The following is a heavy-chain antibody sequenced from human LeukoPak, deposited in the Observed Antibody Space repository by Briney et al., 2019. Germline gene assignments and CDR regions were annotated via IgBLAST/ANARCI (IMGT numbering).Heavy chain of an antibody. V-gene: IGHV1-69*01. Sequence: ASVKVSCKASGGTFSSYAISWVRQAPGQGLEWMGGIIPIFGTANYAQKSQGRVTITADESTGTAYMELSSLRSEDTAVYYCARAGIAARDFDYWGQGTLVTVSS. D-gene: IGHD6-6*01. CDR3: ARAGIAARDFDY. J-gene: IGHJ4*02. CDR1: GGTFSSYA. CDR2: IIPIFGTA.